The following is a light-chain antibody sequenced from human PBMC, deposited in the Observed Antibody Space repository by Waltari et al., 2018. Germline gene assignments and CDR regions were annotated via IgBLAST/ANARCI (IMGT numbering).Light chain of an antibody. CDR1: QIGNKN. V-gene: IGLV3-9*01. CDR2: RDS. CDR3: QTWDSNIVV. J-gene: IGLJ2*01. Sequence: SYDLTQPLSVSVALGQTAKITCTAKQIGNKNVHWSQQKPGQAPVLVMYRDSNRPSGIPERFSGSNSGNTATLTITRAQAGDEADYYCQTWDSNIVVFGGGTKLTVV.